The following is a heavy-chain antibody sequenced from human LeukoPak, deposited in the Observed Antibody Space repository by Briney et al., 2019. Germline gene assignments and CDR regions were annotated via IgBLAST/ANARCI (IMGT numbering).Heavy chain of an antibody. CDR1: GFTFNSYX. D-gene: IGHD3-22*01. J-gene: IGHJ3*02. CDR3: ARLQYCSDSRDYCNDPFVI. V-gene: IGHV3-7*01. Sequence: PGGSLRLYCAASGFTFNSYXXXXXXXXXXXXXXXXXXIXQXXXEQYYVDSVQGXXXXSRGNAKNSLFLHMNSLRAEDTAVYYCARLQYCSDSRDYCNDPFVIWGQGTVVTVSS. CDR2: IXQXXXEQ.